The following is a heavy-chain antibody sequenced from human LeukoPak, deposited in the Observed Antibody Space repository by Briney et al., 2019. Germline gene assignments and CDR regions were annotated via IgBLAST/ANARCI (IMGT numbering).Heavy chain of an antibody. V-gene: IGHV1-24*01. J-gene: IGHJ3*02. CDR3: AATKYYDILTGYPTPGAFDI. CDR2: LDPEDGET. CDR1: GYTLTELS. Sequence: ASVKVSCKVSGYTLTELSMHWVRQAPGKGLEWMGGLDPEDGETIYAQKFQGRVTVTEDTSTDTAYMELSSLRSEDTAVYYCAATKYYDILTGYPTPGAFDIWGQGTMVTVSS. D-gene: IGHD3-9*01.